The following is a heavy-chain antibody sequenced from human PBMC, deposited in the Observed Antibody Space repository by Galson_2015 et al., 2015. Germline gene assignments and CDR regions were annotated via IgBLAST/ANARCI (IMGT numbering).Heavy chain of an antibody. V-gene: IGHV3-7*01. J-gene: IGHJ2*01. CDR3: VRGPGSHSCSTTRCNYWSFDL. D-gene: IGHD2-2*01. Sequence: SLRLSCAASGFIFTFHWMTWVRQAPGKGPEWVANIKQDGSGEHYVGSVKGRFTISRDNAKNSLSLQMNSLRAEDTAVYYCVRGPGSHSCSTTRCNYWSFDLWGRGTLVTVSS. CDR2: IKQDGSGE. CDR1: GFIFTFHW.